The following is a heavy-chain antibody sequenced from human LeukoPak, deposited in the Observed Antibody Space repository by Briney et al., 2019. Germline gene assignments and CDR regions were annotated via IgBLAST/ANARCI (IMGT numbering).Heavy chain of an antibody. J-gene: IGHJ4*02. D-gene: IGHD2-15*01. CDR3: ARLGYCSGGSCYSDDY. V-gene: IGHV1-69*13. CDR1: GGTFSSYA. CDR2: IIPIFGTA. Sequence: SVKVSCKASGGTFSSYAISWVRQAPGQGLEWMGGIIPIFGTANYAQKFQGRVTITADESTSTAYMELSSLRSDDTAVYYCARLGYCSGGSCYSDDYWGQGTLVTVSS.